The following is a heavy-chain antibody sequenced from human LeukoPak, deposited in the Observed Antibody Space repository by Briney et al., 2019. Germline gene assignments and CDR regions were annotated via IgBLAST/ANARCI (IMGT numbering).Heavy chain of an antibody. CDR3: ARDSPSEYYYGSESYGTYFDY. Sequence: ASVKVSCKASGGTFSSYAISWVRQAPGQGLEWMGGIIPIFGTANYAQKFQGRVTITADESTSTAYMELSSLRSEDTAVYYCARDSPSEYYYGSESYGTYFDYWGQGTLVTVSS. CDR1: GGTFSSYA. J-gene: IGHJ4*02. CDR2: IIPIFGTA. D-gene: IGHD3-10*01. V-gene: IGHV1-69*13.